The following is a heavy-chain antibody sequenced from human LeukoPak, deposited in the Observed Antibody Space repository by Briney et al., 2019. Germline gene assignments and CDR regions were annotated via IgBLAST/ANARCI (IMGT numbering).Heavy chain of an antibody. D-gene: IGHD3-10*01. V-gene: IGHV4-34*01. CDR2: INHSGST. CDR3: ASPGGDEYYYGSGSQPRDY. J-gene: IGHJ4*02. Sequence: SETLSLTCAVYGGSFSGYYWTWIRQPPGKGLEWIGEINHSGSTKYNPSLKSRVTISVDTSKNQFSLKLSSVTSADTAMYYCASPGGDEYYYGSGSQPRDYWGQGTLVTVSS. CDR1: GGSFSGYY.